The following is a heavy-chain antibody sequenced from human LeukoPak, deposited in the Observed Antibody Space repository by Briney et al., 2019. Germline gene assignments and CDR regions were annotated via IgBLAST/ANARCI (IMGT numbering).Heavy chain of an antibody. D-gene: IGHD6-13*01. V-gene: IGHV3-43*02. J-gene: IGHJ4*02. CDR3: AKDIGGLVGIAAAGFDY. CDR2: ISGDGGST. CDR1: GFTFDDYA. Sequence: GGSLRLSCAASGFTFDDYAMHWVRQAPGKGLEWVSLISGDGGSTYYADSVKGRFTISRDNSKTSLYLQMNSLRTEDTALYYCAKDIGGLVGIAAAGFDYWGQGTLVTVSS.